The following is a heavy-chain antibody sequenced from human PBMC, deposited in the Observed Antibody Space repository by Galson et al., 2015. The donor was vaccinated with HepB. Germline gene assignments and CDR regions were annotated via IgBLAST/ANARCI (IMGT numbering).Heavy chain of an antibody. Sequence: SVKVSCKASGGTFSSYTIIWVRQAPGQGLQWMGRIIPILGIANYAQKFQGRVTITADKSTSTAYMELSSLRSEDTAVYYCASQRSGHIVVVTGWYFDLWGRGTLVTVSS. V-gene: IGHV1-69*02. CDR3: ASQRSGHIVVVTGWYFDL. CDR1: GGTFSSYT. CDR2: IIPILGIA. J-gene: IGHJ2*01. D-gene: IGHD2-21*02.